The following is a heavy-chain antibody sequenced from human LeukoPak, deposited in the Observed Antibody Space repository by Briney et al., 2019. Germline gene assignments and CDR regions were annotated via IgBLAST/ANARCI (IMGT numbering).Heavy chain of an antibody. D-gene: IGHD3-9*01. CDR1: GFTFSSYA. J-gene: IGHJ4*02. CDR2: ISDTGGRT. V-gene: IGHV3-23*01. CDR3: AKGLRYFEGYFDY. Sequence: GGSLRLSCTASGFTFSSYAMSWVRQAPGKGLEWFSGISDTGGRTSYADSVKGRFTISRDNSKNALYLQMNSLRAEDTAVYYCAKGLRYFEGYFDYWGQGTLVIVSS.